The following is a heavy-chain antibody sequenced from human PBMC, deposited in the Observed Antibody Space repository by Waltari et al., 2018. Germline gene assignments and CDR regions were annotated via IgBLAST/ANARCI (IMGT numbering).Heavy chain of an antibody. V-gene: IGHV4-38-2*02. J-gene: IGHJ6*03. CDR2: IYHSGRT. CDR1: GYSISSGYY. D-gene: IGHD6-19*01. Sequence: QVQLQESGPGLVKPSETLSLTCTVSGYSISSGYYWGWIRQPPGKGLEWIGSIYHSGRTYYNPSLKSRVTISVETSKNQFSLKLSSVTAADTAVYYCARTTCSSGWVCYYYYYMDVWGKGTTVTISS. CDR3: ARTTCSSGWVCYYYYYMDV.